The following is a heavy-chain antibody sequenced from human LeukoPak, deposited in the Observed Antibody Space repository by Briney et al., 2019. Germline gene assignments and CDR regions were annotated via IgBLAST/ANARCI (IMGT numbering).Heavy chain of an antibody. J-gene: IGHJ4*02. CDR2: IYTSGST. V-gene: IGHV4-4*07. CDR1: GGSIGSYY. D-gene: IGHD3-22*01. CDR3: ASSLAPDSSGSNGMTTGDY. Sequence: SETLSLTCTVSGGSIGSYYWSWIRQPAGKGLEWIGRIYTSGSTNYNPSLKSRVTMSVDTSKNQFSLKLSSVTAADTAVYYCASSLAPDSSGSNGMTTGDYWGQGTLVTVSS.